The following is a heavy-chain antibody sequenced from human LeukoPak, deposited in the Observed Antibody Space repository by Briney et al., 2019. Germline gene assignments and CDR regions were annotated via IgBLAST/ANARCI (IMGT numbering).Heavy chain of an antibody. CDR2: INHSGST. Sequence: SETLSLTCAVYGRSFSGYYWSWIRQPPGKGLEWIGEINHSGSTNYNPSLKSRVTISVDTSKNQFSPKLSSVTAADTAVYYCARRPKRWFTEYYFDYWGQGTLVTVSS. V-gene: IGHV4-34*01. J-gene: IGHJ4*02. D-gene: IGHD2-15*01. CDR3: ARRPKRWFTEYYFDY. CDR1: GRSFSGYY.